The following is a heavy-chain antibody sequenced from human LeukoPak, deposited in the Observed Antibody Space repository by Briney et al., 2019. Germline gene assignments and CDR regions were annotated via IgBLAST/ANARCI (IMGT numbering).Heavy chain of an antibody. CDR2: ISYDGGEI. D-gene: IGHD3-16*01. V-gene: IGHV3-7*01. Sequence: GGSLRLSCEVSGFTFSSYWMSWVRQAPGKGLEWVAIISYDGGEIYYVDSVKGRFTLSRDNAKSSVYLQMNSLRAEDAAAYYCARDKPRGSYDGSIFDSWGQGTLVTVSS. J-gene: IGHJ4*02. CDR1: GFTFSSYW. CDR3: ARDKPRGSYDGSIFDS.